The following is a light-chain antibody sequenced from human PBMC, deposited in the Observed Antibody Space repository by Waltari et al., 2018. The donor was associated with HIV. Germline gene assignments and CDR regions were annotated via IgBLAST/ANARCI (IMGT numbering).Light chain of an antibody. CDR3: QAWDSSTVV. CDR2: QDS. CDR1: KLGDKY. V-gene: IGLV3-1*01. Sequence: SYEVTQPPSVSVSPGQTASITCSGDKLGDKYACWYQQRPGQSPVLVIYQDSKQPSAIPERFSGSNSGNTATLTISGTQAMDEADYYCQAWDSSTVVFGGGTKLTVL. J-gene: IGLJ2*01.